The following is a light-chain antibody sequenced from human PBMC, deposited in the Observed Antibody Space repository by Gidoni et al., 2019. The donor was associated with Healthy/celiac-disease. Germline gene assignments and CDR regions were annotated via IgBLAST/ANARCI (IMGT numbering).Light chain of an antibody. CDR1: TGAVTSGHY. V-gene: IGLV7-46*01. CDR2: DPS. Sequence: HAVVTQAPSLTGSPGGTVTLPCGSSTGAVTSGHYPYSFQQKPGQAPRTLIYDPSNTHSWTPARFSGSLLGGKAALTLSGAQPEDDAEYYCLLSYSGARVFGGGTKLTVL. J-gene: IGLJ3*02. CDR3: LLSYSGARV.